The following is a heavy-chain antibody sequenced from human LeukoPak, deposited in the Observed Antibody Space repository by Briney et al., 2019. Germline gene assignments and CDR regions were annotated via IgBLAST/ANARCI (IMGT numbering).Heavy chain of an antibody. V-gene: IGHV3-66*01. CDR1: GFTVSSNY. CDR3: ATTVTTKAAFGY. CDR2: IYSGGST. D-gene: IGHD4-17*01. Sequence: GGSLRLSCAASGFTVSSNYMSWVRQAPGKGLEWVSVIYSGGSTNYADSVKGRFTISRDKSKNTLYLQMNSLRAEDTAMYYCATTVTTKAAFGYWGQGTLVTVSS. J-gene: IGHJ4*02.